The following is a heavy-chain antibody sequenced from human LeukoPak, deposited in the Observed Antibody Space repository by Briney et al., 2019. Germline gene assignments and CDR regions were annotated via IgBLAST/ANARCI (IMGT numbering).Heavy chain of an antibody. CDR1: NYTFTNFF. Sequence: ASVKVSCKASNYTFTNFFITWVRQAPGQGLEWMGWISPYNGNTNYAQNLQGRVTLTTDTSTSTAYMELRSLRSDDTAVYYCARDLEAFGAHLGYYNDYWGQGTLVTVSS. J-gene: IGHJ4*02. D-gene: IGHD3-22*01. CDR3: ARDLEAFGAHLGYYNDY. V-gene: IGHV1-18*01. CDR2: ISPYNGNT.